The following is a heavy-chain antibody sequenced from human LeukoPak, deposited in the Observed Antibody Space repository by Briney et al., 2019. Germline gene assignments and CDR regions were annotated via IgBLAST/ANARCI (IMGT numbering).Heavy chain of an antibody. CDR2: IYANGYT. CDR1: GFTFSNAW. Sequence: GGSLRLSCAASGFTFSNAWMSWVRQAPGRGLEWVSLIYANGYTTYADSVKGRFTISRDNSKNTLFLQMNSLRVEDTAVYYCARVRASQDYYDSSGYPQPLWSDLWGQGTLVTVSS. J-gene: IGHJ5*02. V-gene: IGHV3-66*01. CDR3: ARVRASQDYYDSSGYPQPLWSDL. D-gene: IGHD3-22*01.